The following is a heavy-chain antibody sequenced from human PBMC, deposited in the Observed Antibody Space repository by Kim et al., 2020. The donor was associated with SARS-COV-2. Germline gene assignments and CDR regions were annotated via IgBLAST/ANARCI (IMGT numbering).Heavy chain of an antibody. Sequence: SETLSLTCTVSGASISSTTYYWSWIRQHPGQGLEWIGYIYSSGTTYYNSSLKSRLTISLDTSKNQFSLNLTSVTAADTAMYYCARDTSGYGFMDYWGQGALVTVSS. J-gene: IGHJ4*02. V-gene: IGHV4-31*03. CDR3: ARDTSGYGFMDY. CDR2: IYSSGTT. D-gene: IGHD3-22*01. CDR1: GASISSTTYY.